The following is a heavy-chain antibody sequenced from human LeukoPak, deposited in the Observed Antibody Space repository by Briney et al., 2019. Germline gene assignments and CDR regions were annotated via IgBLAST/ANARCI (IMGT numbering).Heavy chain of an antibody. V-gene: IGHV3-23*01. CDR3: AKGIVGATSNLDS. Sequence: GGSLRLSCAASGFTFSTYAMSWVRQAPGKGLEWVSTLTDSGVYTYYADSVKGRFTISRDNSENTLYLQMNGLRAGDTAVYYCAKGIVGATSNLDSWGQGTLVTVSS. CDR2: LTDSGVYT. CDR1: GFTFSTYA. J-gene: IGHJ4*02. D-gene: IGHD1-26*01.